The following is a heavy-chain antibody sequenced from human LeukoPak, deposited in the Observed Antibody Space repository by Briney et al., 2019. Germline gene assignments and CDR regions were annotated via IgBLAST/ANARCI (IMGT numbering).Heavy chain of an antibody. CDR2: INPNSGGT. CDR3: ARDANKYYDILTGQSTPPDYYYYMDV. D-gene: IGHD3-9*01. V-gene: IGHV1-2*02. J-gene: IGHJ6*03. Sequence: ASVKVSCKASGYTFTGYYMHWVRQAPGQGLEWMGWINPNSGGTNYAQKFQGRVTMTRDTSISTAYMELSRLRSDDTAVYYCARDANKYYDILTGQSTPPDYYYYMDVWGKGTTVTVSS. CDR1: GYTFTGYY.